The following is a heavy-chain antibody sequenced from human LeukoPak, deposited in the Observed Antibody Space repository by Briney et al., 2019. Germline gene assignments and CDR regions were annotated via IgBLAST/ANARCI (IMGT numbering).Heavy chain of an antibody. V-gene: IGHV1-24*01. D-gene: IGHD6-6*01. J-gene: IGHJ6*03. CDR1: GYTLTELS. CDR2: FDPEDGET. Sequence: GASVKVSCKVSGYTLTELSMHWVRLAPGKGLEWMGGFDPEDGETIYAQKFQGRVTMTEDTSTDTAYMELSSLRSEDTAVYYCAVVHPGSYYYYMDVWGKGTTVTISS. CDR3: AVVHPGSYYYYMDV.